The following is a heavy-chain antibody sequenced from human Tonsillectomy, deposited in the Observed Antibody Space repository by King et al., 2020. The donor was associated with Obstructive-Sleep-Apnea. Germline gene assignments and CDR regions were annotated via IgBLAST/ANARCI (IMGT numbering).Heavy chain of an antibody. CDR3: ARDYYASGSYGWFDP. J-gene: IGHJ5*02. CDR2: IGNSGDTI. V-gene: IGHV3-11*01. CDR1: GFTFRDYY. D-gene: IGHD3-10*01. Sequence: VQLVESGGDLVKPGGSLRLSCSASGFTFRDYYMSWGRQVPGKGLEGVSYIGNSGDTIYDADSVKGRFTISRDNARNSLYLQMNSLRAEDTAVYYCARDYYASGSYGWFDPWGQGTLVTVSS.